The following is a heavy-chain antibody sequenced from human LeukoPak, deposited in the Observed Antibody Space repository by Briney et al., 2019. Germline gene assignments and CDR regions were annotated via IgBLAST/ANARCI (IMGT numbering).Heavy chain of an antibody. J-gene: IGHJ4*02. CDR2: TYQRSKWYN. CDR3: ARSPSPYSSGWYFDY. V-gene: IGHV6-1*01. CDR1: GDIVSINSAA. Sequence: SQTLSLTCAISGDIVSINSAAWNWIRQSPSRGLEWLGGTYQRSKWYNDYAVSVKSRITINPDISKNQFSLQLNSVTPEDTAVYYCARSPSPYSSGWYFDYWGQGTLVTVSS. D-gene: IGHD6-19*01.